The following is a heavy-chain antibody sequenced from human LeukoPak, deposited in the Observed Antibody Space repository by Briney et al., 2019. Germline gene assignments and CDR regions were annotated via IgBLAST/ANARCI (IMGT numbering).Heavy chain of an antibody. CDR1: GFTFSSYS. J-gene: IGHJ4*02. CDR2: ISSSSRTI. V-gene: IGHV3-48*01. D-gene: IGHD1-26*01. CDR3: ARVHGGSYHGNNY. Sequence: GGSLRLSCAASGFTFSSYSMNWVRQAPGKGLEWVSYISSSSRTIYYADSAKGRFTISRDNAKNSLYLQMNSLRAEDTAVCYCARVHGGSYHGNNYWGQGTLVTVSS.